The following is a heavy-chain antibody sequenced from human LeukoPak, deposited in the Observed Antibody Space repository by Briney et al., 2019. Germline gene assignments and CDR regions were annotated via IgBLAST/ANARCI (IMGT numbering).Heavy chain of an antibody. CDR1: GLTFSSYA. D-gene: IGHD6-19*01. CDR2: I. J-gene: IGHJ4*02. Sequence: GGSLRLSCAASGLTFSSYAMYWVRQAPGKGLEWVSGIDSVKGRFTISRDNSKNTVYLQMNSLRAEDTAVYYCAKTTTGYSSGRFPGWPVDHWGQGTLVTVSS. V-gene: IGHV3-23*01. CDR3: AKTTTGYSSGRFPGWPVDH.